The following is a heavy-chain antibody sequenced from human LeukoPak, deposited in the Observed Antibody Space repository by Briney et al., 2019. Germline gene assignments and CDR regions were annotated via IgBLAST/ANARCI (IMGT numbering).Heavy chain of an antibody. Sequence: PGGSLRLACEASGFTFAGYAMTWVRQAPGKGLEWVSLISGSGGSTYYADFVKGRFTISRDTSKNALYLRMNSLRAEDTAVYYCAHWGISGPFDYWGQGTLVTVSP. CDR2: ISGSGGST. D-gene: IGHD3-10*01. V-gene: IGHV3-23*01. CDR1: GFTFAGYA. CDR3: AHWGISGPFDY. J-gene: IGHJ4*02.